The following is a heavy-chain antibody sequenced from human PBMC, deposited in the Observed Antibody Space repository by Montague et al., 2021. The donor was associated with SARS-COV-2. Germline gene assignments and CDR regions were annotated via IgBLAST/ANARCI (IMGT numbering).Heavy chain of an antibody. J-gene: IGHJ4*02. Sequence: SETLSLTCTVSGGSISSYYWSWIRQPPGKGLECIGYIYHSGSTNYNTSLKSRVTISVDTSKNQFSLKLSSVTAADTAVYYCARVFPRWLQCDSYFDYWGQGTLVTVSS. CDR1: GGSISSYY. CDR3: ARVFPRWLQCDSYFDY. CDR2: IYHSGST. D-gene: IGHD5-24*01. V-gene: IGHV4-59*12.